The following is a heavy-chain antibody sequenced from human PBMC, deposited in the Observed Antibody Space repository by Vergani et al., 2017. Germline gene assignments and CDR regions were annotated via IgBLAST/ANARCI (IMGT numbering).Heavy chain of an antibody. CDR1: GFTFSSSS. J-gene: IGHJ5*02. CDR3: FCGSSMGRFDP. CDR2: ISSSSSYI. V-gene: IGHV3-21*01. Sequence: EVQLVESGGGLVKPGGSLSLSCAASGFTFSSSSMNWVRQAPGKGLEWVSSISSSSSYIYYADSVKGRFTISRDNAKNSLYLQMNSLRAEDTAVYYCFCGSSMGRFDPWGQGTLVTVSS. D-gene: IGHD6-13*01.